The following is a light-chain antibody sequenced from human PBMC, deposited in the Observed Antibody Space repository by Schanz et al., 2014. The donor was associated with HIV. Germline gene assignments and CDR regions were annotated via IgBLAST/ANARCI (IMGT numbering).Light chain of an antibody. CDR1: KSVNNNY. J-gene: IGKJ1*01. CDR3: QQYGSSPGT. V-gene: IGKV3-20*01. CDR2: GAS. Sequence: EIVLTQSPGTLSLSPGEGATLSCRATKSVNNNYLAWYQQKPGQAPRLRIHGASSRATGIPDRFSGSGSGTDFRLTISRLEPEDFAVYYCQQYGSSPGTFGQGTKVEIK.